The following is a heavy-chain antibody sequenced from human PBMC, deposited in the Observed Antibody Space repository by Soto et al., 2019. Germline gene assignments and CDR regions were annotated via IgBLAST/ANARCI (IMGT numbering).Heavy chain of an antibody. D-gene: IGHD4-4*01. CDR1: GGSISSGGYS. CDR2: IYHSGST. Sequence: SETLSLTCTVSGGSISSGGYSWSWIRQPPGKGLEWIGYIYHSGSTYYNPSLKSRVTISVDRSKNQFSLKLSSVTAADTAVYYCARDLWDYRIAPFAYWGQGTLVTVSS. V-gene: IGHV4-30-2*01. CDR3: ARDLWDYRIAPFAY. J-gene: IGHJ4*02.